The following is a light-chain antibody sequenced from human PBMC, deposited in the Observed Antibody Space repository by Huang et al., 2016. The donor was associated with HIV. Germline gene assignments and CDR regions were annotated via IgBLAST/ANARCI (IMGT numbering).Light chain of an antibody. CDR3: QQYYNNPPWT. CDR2: ATS. CDR1: QGFSNS. J-gene: IGKJ1*01. V-gene: IGKV1-NL1*01. Sequence: DIQMTQSPSSLSASVGDRVTITCRASQGFSNSVAWYQQRPGKAPKLLLYATSRLEAGAPTSFCCSRCGTEYTLTIINLQPQDLATYYCQQYYNNPPWTFGQGTKVEIK.